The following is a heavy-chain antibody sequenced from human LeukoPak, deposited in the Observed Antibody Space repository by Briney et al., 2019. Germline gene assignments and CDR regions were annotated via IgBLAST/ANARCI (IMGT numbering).Heavy chain of an antibody. CDR2: ISSSGSTI. Sequence: GGSLRLSCAASGFTFSSYEMNWVRQAPGKGLEWVSYISSSGSTIYYADSVKGRFTISRDNAKNSLYLQMNSLRVEDTAVYYCARVSGQWEPRRDLYYMDVWGKGTTVTVSS. CDR1: GFTFSSYE. J-gene: IGHJ6*03. D-gene: IGHD1-26*01. V-gene: IGHV3-48*03. CDR3: ARVSGQWEPRRDLYYMDV.